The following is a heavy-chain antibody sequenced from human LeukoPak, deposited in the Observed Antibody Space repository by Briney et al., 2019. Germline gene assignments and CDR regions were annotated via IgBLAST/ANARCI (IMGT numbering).Heavy chain of an antibody. CDR2: INPNSGGT. V-gene: IGHV1-2*02. CDR1: GYTFTGYY. D-gene: IGHD4-23*01. CDR3: ARDDDYGGNQGFEN. J-gene: IGHJ4*02. Sequence: ASVKVSCKASGYTFTGYYMHWVRQAPRQGLEWMGWINPNSGGTNYAQKFQGRVTMTRDTSISTAYMELSRLRSDDTAVYYCARDDDYGGNQGFENWGQGTLVTVSS.